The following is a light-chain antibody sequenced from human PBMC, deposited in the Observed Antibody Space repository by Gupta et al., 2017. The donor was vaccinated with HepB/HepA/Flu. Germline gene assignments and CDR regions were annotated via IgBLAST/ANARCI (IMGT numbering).Light chain of an antibody. CDR3: QQSDSTPPCI. Sequence: DIQMTQSPSSLSASVGDRVTITCRASQSISSYLNWYQQKPGKAPKLLIYAASSLQSGVPSRFSGSGSGTDFTLTISSLQPEDFATYYCQQSDSTPPCIFGQGTKLEIK. CDR2: AAS. CDR1: QSISSY. V-gene: IGKV1-39*01. J-gene: IGKJ2*02.